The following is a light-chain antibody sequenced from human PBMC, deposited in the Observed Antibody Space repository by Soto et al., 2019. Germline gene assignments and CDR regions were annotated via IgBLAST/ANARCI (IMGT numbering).Light chain of an antibody. J-gene: IGLJ1*01. CDR2: EVS. V-gene: IGLV2-14*01. CDR3: SSFTSGSTL. Sequence: QSALTQPASVSGSAGQSITISCTGTSSDVGGYNYVSWYQQHPGKVPKLMIYEVSNRPSGVSNRFSGSKSGNTASLTISGLQAEDEADYYCSSFTSGSTLFGTGTKLTVL. CDR1: SSDVGGYNY.